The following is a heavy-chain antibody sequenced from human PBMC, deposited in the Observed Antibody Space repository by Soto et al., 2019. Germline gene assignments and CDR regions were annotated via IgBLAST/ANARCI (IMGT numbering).Heavy chain of an antibody. CDR1: GGSISNFY. Sequence: SETLSLTCTVSGGSISNFYLGWIRQPPGKGLEWIGSIYYSGSTSYNPSLKSRITISIDTSKNQFSLKLTSVTAADTAVYYCARDGDYFGSGSPPLLSKWGQGTLVTVSS. CDR3: ARDGDYFGSGSPPLLSK. CDR2: IYYSGST. V-gene: IGHV4-39*07. J-gene: IGHJ4*02. D-gene: IGHD3-10*01.